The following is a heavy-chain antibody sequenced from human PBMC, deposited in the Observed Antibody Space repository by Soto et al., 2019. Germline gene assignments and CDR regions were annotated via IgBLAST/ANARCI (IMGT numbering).Heavy chain of an antibody. CDR3: AIRWGGEFDY. V-gene: IGHV4-59*08. Sequence: QVQLQESGPGLVKPSETLSLTCTVSGGSISSYYWSWIRQPPGKGLEWIGYIHYSGSTNYNPSLKSRVTISVDTSKNQFSLKLSSVTAADTAVYYCAIRWGGEFDYWGQGTLVTVSS. J-gene: IGHJ4*02. D-gene: IGHD3-16*01. CDR1: GGSISSYY. CDR2: IHYSGST.